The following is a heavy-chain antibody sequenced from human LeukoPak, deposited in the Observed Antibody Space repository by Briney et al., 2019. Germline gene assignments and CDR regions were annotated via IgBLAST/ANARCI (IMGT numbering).Heavy chain of an antibody. Sequence: PSETLSLTCTVSGGSISSYYWSWIRQHPGEGLEWIGYIYYSGSTYYNPSLKSRVTISVDTSKNQFSLKLSSVTAADTAVYYCARESGYSYSYWYFDLWGRGTLVTVSS. CDR3: ARESGYSYSYWYFDL. D-gene: IGHD5-18*01. V-gene: IGHV4-59*06. J-gene: IGHJ2*01. CDR1: GGSISSYY. CDR2: IYYSGST.